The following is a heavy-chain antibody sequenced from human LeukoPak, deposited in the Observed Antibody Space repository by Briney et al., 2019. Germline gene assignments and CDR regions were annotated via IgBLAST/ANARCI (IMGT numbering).Heavy chain of an antibody. V-gene: IGHV3-21*01. J-gene: IGHJ4*02. D-gene: IGHD3-3*01. Sequence: GGSLRLSCAASGFTFSSYSMNWVRQAPGKGLEWVSSISSSSTYIYYADSVKGRFTISRDNAKNSLYLQMNSLRAEDTAVYYCARRPYYDFWSGYWQPNDYWGQGTLVTVSS. CDR1: GFTFSSYS. CDR2: ISSSSTYI. CDR3: ARRPYYDFWSGYWQPNDY.